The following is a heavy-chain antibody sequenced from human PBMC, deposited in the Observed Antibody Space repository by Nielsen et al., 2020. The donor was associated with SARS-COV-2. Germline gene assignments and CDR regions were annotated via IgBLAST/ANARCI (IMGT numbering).Heavy chain of an antibody. V-gene: IGHV3-23*01. J-gene: IGHJ4*02. CDR3: AKEGDRGLYYFDY. CDR1: GFTFSSYA. D-gene: IGHD2-21*02. Sequence: GESLKISCAASGFTFSSYAMSWVRQAPGKGLEWVSAISGSGGSTYYADSVKGRFTISRDNSKNTLYLQMNSLRAEDTAVYYCAKEGDRGLYYFDYWGQGTLVTVSS. CDR2: ISGSGGST.